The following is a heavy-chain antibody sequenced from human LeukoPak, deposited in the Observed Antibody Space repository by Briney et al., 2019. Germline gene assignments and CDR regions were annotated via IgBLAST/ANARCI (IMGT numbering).Heavy chain of an antibody. V-gene: IGHV3-21*01. D-gene: IGHD2-2*02. Sequence: GGSLRLSCAASEFTFSSYNMNWVRQAPGKGLEWVSCISGSGKYIYYADSVKGRFTISRDNAKNTLYLEMNRLRAEDTAVYYCARDNTYMFDYWGQGTQVTVSS. CDR1: EFTFSSYN. CDR3: ARDNTYMFDY. CDR2: ISGSGKYI. J-gene: IGHJ4*02.